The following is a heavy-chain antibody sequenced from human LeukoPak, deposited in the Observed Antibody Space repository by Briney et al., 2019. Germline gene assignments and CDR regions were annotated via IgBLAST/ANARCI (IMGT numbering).Heavy chain of an antibody. J-gene: IGHJ4*02. V-gene: IGHV1-18*01. D-gene: IGHD3-22*01. Sequence: ASVKVSCKASGYTFTSYGISWVRQAPGQGLEWMGWVSAHNGNTNYAQKFQGRVTITADESTSTAYMELSSLRSEDTAVYYCARDRRDSSGEGNAWGQGTLVTVSS. CDR2: VSAHNGNT. CDR1: GYTFTSYG. CDR3: ARDRRDSSGEGNA.